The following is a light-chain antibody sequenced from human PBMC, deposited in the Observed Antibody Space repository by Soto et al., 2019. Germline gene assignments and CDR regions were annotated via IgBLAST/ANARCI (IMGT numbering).Light chain of an antibody. CDR1: QNVDSNS. CDR2: GAS. V-gene: IGKV3-20*01. J-gene: IGKJ1*01. Sequence: EIVLTQSPGTLSLSPGERATLSCRASQNVDSNSLAWHQQKPGQAPRIIIFGASGRATGIPDRFSGSGSGTDFTLTISRLEPEDFAVYYCQQYGSLSWTFGQGTKVEIK. CDR3: QQYGSLSWT.